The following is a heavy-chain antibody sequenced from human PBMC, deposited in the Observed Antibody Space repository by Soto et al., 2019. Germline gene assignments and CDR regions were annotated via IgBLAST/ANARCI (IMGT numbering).Heavy chain of an antibody. D-gene: IGHD3-3*01. V-gene: IGHV1-69*02. J-gene: IGHJ6*03. CDR1: GGTFSSYT. Sequence: SVKVSCKASGGTFSSYTISWVRQAPGQGLEWMGRIIPILGIANYAQKFQGRVTITADKSTSTAYMELSSLRSEDTAVYYCAGLFFGADYYYYMVVWCKGTTVSVFS. CDR2: IIPILGIA. CDR3: AGLFFGADYYYYMVV.